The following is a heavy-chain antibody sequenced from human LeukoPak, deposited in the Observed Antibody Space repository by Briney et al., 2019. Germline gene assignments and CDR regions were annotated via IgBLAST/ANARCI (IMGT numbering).Heavy chain of an antibody. Sequence: GGSLRLSCAASGFTFSSYTMNWVRQAPGKGLEWVSSIGSGSTYIYYADSLKGRFTMSRDHAKNSLYLQMNNLRAEDTAVYYCARNFSPDYAFDFWGQGTLVTVSS. D-gene: IGHD4-17*01. V-gene: IGHV3-21*01. CDR3: ARNFSPDYAFDF. CDR2: IGSGSTYI. CDR1: GFTFSSYT. J-gene: IGHJ4*02.